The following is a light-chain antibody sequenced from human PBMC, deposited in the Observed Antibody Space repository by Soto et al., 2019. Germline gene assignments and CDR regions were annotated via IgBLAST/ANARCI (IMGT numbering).Light chain of an antibody. CDR1: QSISSY. Sequence: EIVLTQSPATLSLSPGERATLSCRASQSISSYLAWYQQKPDQAPRLLIYDASNRATGIPARFSGSGSGTDFTLTISSLEPEDFAVYYCHQRSTWPFTFGPGTSWIS. CDR3: HQRSTWPFT. J-gene: IGKJ3*01. V-gene: IGKV3-11*01. CDR2: DAS.